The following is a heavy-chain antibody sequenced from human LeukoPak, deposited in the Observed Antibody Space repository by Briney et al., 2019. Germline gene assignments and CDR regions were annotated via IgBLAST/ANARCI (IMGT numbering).Heavy chain of an antibody. CDR1: GYIFTTYW. CDR3: ARWLGGKTGFIDF. V-gene: IGHV5-51*01. Sequence: GESLKISCKASGYIFTTYWIGWVRQMPGKGLEWIGIIYPGDSDTRYGPSFQGQVTISAHKAISTAYLQWSSLKASETAMYYCARWLGGKTGFIDFWGQGTLVTVSS. J-gene: IGHJ4*02. CDR2: IYPGDSDT. D-gene: IGHD3-9*01.